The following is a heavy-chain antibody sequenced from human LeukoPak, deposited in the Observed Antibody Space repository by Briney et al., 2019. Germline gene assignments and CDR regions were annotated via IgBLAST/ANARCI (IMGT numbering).Heavy chain of an antibody. Sequence: GGSLRLSGAASGFTFSNAWMSWVRQAPGKGLEWVGRIKSKTDGGTTDYAAPVKGRFTISRDDSKNTLYLQMNSLKTEDTAVYYCTTDIWELPTFDYWGQGTLVTVSS. J-gene: IGHJ4*02. CDR2: IKSKTDGGTT. V-gene: IGHV3-15*01. CDR3: TTDIWELPTFDY. D-gene: IGHD1-26*01. CDR1: GFTFSNAW.